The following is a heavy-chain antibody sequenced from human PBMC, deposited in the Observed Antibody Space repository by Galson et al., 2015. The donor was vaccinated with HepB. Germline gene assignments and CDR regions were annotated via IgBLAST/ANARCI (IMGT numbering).Heavy chain of an antibody. CDR1: GGSFSGYY. V-gene: IGHV4-34*01. D-gene: IGHD6-13*01. CDR3: ARSLRIAAAGTIGYYYYGMDV. J-gene: IGHJ6*02. Sequence: LSLTCAVYGGSFSGYYWSWIRQPPGKGLEWIGEINHSGSTNYNPSLKSRVTISVDTSKNQFSLKLSSVTAADTAVYYCARSLRIAAAGTIGYYYYGMDVWGQGTTVTVSS. CDR2: INHSGST.